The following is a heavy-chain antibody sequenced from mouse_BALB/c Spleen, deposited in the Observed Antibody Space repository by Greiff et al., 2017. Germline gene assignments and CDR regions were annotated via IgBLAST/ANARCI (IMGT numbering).Heavy chain of an antibody. Sequence: QVQLKESGAELARPGASVKLSCKASGYTFTSYWMQWVKQRPGQGLEWIGAIYPGDGDTRYTQKFKGKATLTADKSSSTAYMQLSSLASEDSAVYYCAREGRYGNYLAYWGQGTLVTVSA. J-gene: IGHJ3*01. CDR3: AREGRYGNYLAY. CDR1: GYTFTSYW. CDR2: IYPGDGDT. D-gene: IGHD2-1*01. V-gene: IGHV1-87*01.